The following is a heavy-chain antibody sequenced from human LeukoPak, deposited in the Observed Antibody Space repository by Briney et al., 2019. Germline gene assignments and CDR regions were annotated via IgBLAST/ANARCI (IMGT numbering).Heavy chain of an antibody. Sequence: PGGSLRLSCAASGFTFSGSAMHWVRQASGKGLEWVGRIRSKANSYATAYAASVKGRFTISRDDSKNTAYLQMNSLRAEDTALYYCAKDRVPTTSWDCFDPWGQGTLVTVSS. D-gene: IGHD1-1*01. J-gene: IGHJ5*02. CDR1: GFTFSGSA. CDR2: IRSKANSYAT. CDR3: AKDRVPTTSWDCFDP. V-gene: IGHV3-73*01.